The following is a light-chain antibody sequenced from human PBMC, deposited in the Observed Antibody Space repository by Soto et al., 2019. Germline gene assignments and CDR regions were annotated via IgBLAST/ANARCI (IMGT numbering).Light chain of an antibody. CDR3: QAWDSSTVV. CDR1: KLGDKY. V-gene: IGLV3-1*01. CDR2: QDN. Sequence: SYELTQPPSVSVSPGQTASITCSGDKLGDKYACWYQQKPGQSPVLVIYQDNKRPSGIPERFSGCNSGNTATLTLSGTQAMDYADYSCQAWDSSTVVFGGGTKVTVL. J-gene: IGLJ2*01.